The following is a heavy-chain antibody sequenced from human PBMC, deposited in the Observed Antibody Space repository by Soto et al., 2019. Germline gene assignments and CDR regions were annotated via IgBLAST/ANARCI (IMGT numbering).Heavy chain of an antibody. Sequence: PSETLSLTCAVYGGSFSGYYWSWIRQPPGKGLEWIGEINQSGSTNYNPSLKSRVTISVDTSKNQFSLKLSSVTAADTAVYYCARGGYYYDSSGYYWKRNWFDPWGQGTLVTVSS. CDR1: GGSFSGYY. V-gene: IGHV4-34*01. J-gene: IGHJ5*02. D-gene: IGHD3-22*01. CDR2: INQSGST. CDR3: ARGGYYYDSSGYYWKRNWFDP.